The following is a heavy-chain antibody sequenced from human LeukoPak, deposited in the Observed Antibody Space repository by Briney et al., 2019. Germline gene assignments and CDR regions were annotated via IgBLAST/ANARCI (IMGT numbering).Heavy chain of an antibody. CDR2: IIPIFVTA. CDR3: ACGYCSSTSCRYGMAV. D-gene: IGHD2-2*03. CDR1: GGTFRSYA. Sequence: ASVKVSCKASGGTFRSYAISGVAQAPGQGLEWMGGIIPIFVTADYAQNFQGRVTITAHKSTSTAYMELSSLRSEDTAVYYCACGYCSSTSCRYGMAVWGKGTTVTVSS. J-gene: IGHJ6*04. V-gene: IGHV1-69*06.